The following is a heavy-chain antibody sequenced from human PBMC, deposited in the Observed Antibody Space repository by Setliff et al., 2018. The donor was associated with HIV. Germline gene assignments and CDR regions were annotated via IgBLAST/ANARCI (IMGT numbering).Heavy chain of an antibody. D-gene: IGHD3-10*01. CDR2: IDSSGTT. CDR3: ARDRHSSGLGSYGP. J-gene: IGHJ5*02. V-gene: IGHV4-4*07. Sequence: SETLSLTCTISGGTLVFYRWSWIRQSAGRGLEWIGRIDSSGTTDYKPSLKGRVAISVDTSRNQFSLRVTSVTAADTAVYFCARDRHSSGLGSYGPWGPGILVTVSS. CDR1: GGTLVFYR.